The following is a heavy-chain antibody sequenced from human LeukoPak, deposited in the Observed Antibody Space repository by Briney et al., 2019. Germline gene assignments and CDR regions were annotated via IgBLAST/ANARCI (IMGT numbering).Heavy chain of an antibody. J-gene: IGHJ4*02. CDR2: IKQDGSRK. D-gene: IGHD2/OR15-2a*01. Sequence: PGGSLRLSCVASGFTFSSYWMSWVRQAPGKGLEWVANIKQDGSRKYHVDSVKGRFTISRDNSKNTLYLQMNSLRAEDTAVYYCARVNGILSQIDYWGQGTLVTVSS. CDR3: ARVNGILSQIDY. V-gene: IGHV3-7*02. CDR1: GFTFSSYW.